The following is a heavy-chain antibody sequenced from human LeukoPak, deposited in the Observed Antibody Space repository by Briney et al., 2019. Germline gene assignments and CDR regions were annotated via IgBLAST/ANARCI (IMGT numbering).Heavy chain of an antibody. V-gene: IGHV4-39*07. D-gene: IGHD6-19*01. J-gene: IGHJ5*02. Sequence: SETLSLTCTVSGGSISSGSYYWGWIRQPPGKGLEWIGSIYYSGSTYYNPSLKSRVTISVDTSKNQFSLKLSSVTAADTAVYYCAAHTSYIAVAGTPPGWFDPWGQGTLVTVSS. CDR2: IYYSGST. CDR3: AAHTSYIAVAGTPPGWFDP. CDR1: GGSISSGSYY.